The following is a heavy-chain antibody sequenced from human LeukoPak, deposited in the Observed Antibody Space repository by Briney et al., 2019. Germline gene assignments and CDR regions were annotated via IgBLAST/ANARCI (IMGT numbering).Heavy chain of an antibody. Sequence: GGSLRLSCAASGFTVSNNYMTWVRQPPGKGLEWVSVMYSVGSTYYADSVKGRFTISRDNSKNTLYLQMNSLRAEDTAVYYCAKGPVPATLDYWGQGTLVTVSS. CDR3: AKGPVPATLDY. J-gene: IGHJ4*02. D-gene: IGHD2-2*01. CDR1: GFTVSNNY. CDR2: MYSVGST. V-gene: IGHV3-66*01.